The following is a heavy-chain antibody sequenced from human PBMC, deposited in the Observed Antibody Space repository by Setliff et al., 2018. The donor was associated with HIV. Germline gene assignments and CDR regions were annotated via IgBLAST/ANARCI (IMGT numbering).Heavy chain of an antibody. V-gene: IGHV4-59*11. CDR3: ARDFTYDNSDSLTGFGMDV. D-gene: IGHD3-22*01. CDR2: IYYGRSA. J-gene: IGHJ6*02. CDR1: GGSISSHS. Sequence: SETLSLTCTVSGGSISSHSWSWIRQVPGKGLEWIGNIYYGRSANYKPSLKSRVAISTDWHRNQLSLELRSVTGADTAVYYCARDFTYDNSDSLTGFGMDVWGQGTTVTVSS.